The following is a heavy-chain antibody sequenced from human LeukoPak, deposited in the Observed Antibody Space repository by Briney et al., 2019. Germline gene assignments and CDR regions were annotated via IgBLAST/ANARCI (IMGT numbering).Heavy chain of an antibody. V-gene: IGHV3-30-3*01. J-gene: IGHJ6*02. CDR1: GFTFSSYA. CDR3: TRVRRYCSSTSCYTYYYYGMDV. CDR2: ISYDGSNK. D-gene: IGHD2-2*02. Sequence: GGSLRLSCAASGFTFSSYAMHWVRQAPGKGLEWVAVISYDGSNKYYADSVKGRFTISRDNSKNTLYLQMNSLRAEDTAVYYCTRVRRYCSSTSCYTYYYYGMDVWGQGTTVTVSS.